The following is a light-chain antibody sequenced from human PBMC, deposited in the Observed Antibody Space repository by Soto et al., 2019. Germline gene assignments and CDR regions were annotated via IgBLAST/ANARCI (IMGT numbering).Light chain of an antibody. CDR1: SSDVGGYNY. CDR3: SSYTRSSTLEV. CDR2: DVT. V-gene: IGLV2-14*01. Sequence: QSVLTQPASVSGSPGQSITISCTGTSSDVGGYNYVSWYQQHPGKAPKLMIFDVTYRPSGVSNRFSGSKSGNTASLTISGLQPEDEADYYCSSYTRSSTLEVFGGGTKLTV. J-gene: IGLJ2*01.